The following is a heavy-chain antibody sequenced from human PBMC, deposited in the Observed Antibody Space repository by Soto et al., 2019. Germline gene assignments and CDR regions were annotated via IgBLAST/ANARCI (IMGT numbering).Heavy chain of an antibody. CDR3: AKGAWNSWFGELRFDY. CDR1: GFTFSSYG. CDR2: ISYDGSNK. J-gene: IGHJ4*02. D-gene: IGHD3-10*01. Sequence: GESLKISCAASGFTFSSYGMHWVRQAPGKGLEWVAVISYDGSNKYYADSVKGRFTISRDNSKNTLYLQMNSLRAEDTAVYYCAKGAWNSWFGELRFDYWGQGTLVTVSS. V-gene: IGHV3-30*18.